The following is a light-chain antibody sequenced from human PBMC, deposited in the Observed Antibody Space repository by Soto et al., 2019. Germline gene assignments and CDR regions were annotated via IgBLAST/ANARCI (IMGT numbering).Light chain of an antibody. CDR1: QGFSNS. Sequence: DIQMTQSPSSLTASVGDRVTISCRASQGFSNSLAWYQQKPGKVPTLLIYGASILQSGVPSRFSGSGSGTEFTLTLSSLQPEDVATYYCQKYDSAPLTFGGGTKVEIK. CDR2: GAS. CDR3: QKYDSAPLT. J-gene: IGKJ4*01. V-gene: IGKV1-27*01.